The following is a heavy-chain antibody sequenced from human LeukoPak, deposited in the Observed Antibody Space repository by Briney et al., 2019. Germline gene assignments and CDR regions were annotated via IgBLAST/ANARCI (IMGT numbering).Heavy chain of an antibody. V-gene: IGHV4-34*01. CDR3: ARRRRWLQWNYYYYMDV. CDR2: INHSGTT. J-gene: IGHJ6*03. Sequence: SETLSLTCAVYGGSFSGYHWSWIRQPPGKGLEWIGEINHSGTTNYNPSLKSRVTISVDTSKNQFSLKLSSVTAADTAVYYCARRRRWLQWNYYYYMDVWDKGTTVTVSS. D-gene: IGHD5-24*01. CDR1: GGSFSGYH.